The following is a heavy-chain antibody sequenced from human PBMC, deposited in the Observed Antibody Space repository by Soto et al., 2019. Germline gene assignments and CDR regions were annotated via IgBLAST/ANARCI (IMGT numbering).Heavy chain of an antibody. CDR1: GGSVSSGSYY. CDR2: IYYSGST. V-gene: IGHV4-61*01. CDR3: ARDLDSSGYPNT. Sequence: SETLSLTWTVSGGSVSSGSYYWSWIRQPPGKGLEWIGYIYYSGSTNYNPSLKSRVTISVDTSKNQFSLKLSSVTAADTAVYYCARDLDSSGYPNTWGQGTLVTVSS. J-gene: IGHJ5*02. D-gene: IGHD3-22*01.